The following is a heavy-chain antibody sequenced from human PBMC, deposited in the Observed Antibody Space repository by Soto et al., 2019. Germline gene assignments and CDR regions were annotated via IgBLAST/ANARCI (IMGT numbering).Heavy chain of an antibody. V-gene: IGHV4-59*08. J-gene: IGHJ6*02. CDR3: ARHGKQLGKDYFYYGMDI. D-gene: IGHD6-13*01. Sequence: SETLSLTCTVSGGSISSYYWSWIRQPPGKGLEWIGYIYYSGTTNYNPSLRSRVTILVDTSKNQFSLKLSSVTAADTAVYYCARHGKQLGKDYFYYGMDIWGQGTTVTVSS. CDR1: GGSISSYY. CDR2: IYYSGTT.